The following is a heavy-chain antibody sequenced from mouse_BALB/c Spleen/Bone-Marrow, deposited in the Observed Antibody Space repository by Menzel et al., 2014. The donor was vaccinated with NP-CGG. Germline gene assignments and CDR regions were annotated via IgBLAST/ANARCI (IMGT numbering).Heavy chain of an antibody. CDR1: GYTFTDKW. Sequence: VQLVESGAEFVMPGASAKMSCKASGYTFTDKWMHWVKQRPGQGLEWIGAIDTSDSYINYNQKFKGKASLTVDASSSTAYMHLSSLTSDDSAVYYCARGGHDFSLDYWGQGPSVIVSS. CDR2: IDTSDSYI. V-gene: IGHV1-69*01. CDR3: ARGGHDFSLDY. D-gene: IGHD2-4*01. J-gene: IGHJ4*01.